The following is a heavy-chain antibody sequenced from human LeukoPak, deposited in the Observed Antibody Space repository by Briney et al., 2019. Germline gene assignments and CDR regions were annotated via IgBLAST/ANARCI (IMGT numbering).Heavy chain of an antibody. V-gene: IGHV3-21*01. Sequence: GGSLRLSCAASGFTFSSYSMNWVRKAPGKGLDWVSSISSSGSYIYYADSVKGRFTISRDNAKNSLYLQMSSLRVEDTAVYYCARDRGGSGWYDYWGQGTLVSVSS. CDR1: GFTFSSYS. D-gene: IGHD6-19*01. CDR2: ISSSGSYI. CDR3: ARDRGGSGWYDY. J-gene: IGHJ4*02.